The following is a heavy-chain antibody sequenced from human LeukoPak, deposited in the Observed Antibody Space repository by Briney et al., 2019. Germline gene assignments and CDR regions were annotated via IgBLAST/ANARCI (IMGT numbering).Heavy chain of an antibody. Sequence: ASVKVSCKASGYTFTSYAMHWARQAPGQGLEWMGWISIYSGNTNYAQKFQDRISMTTDTSTNTAYMELRSLKSDDTAVYYCARDPGGTWGFDYWGQGALVTVSS. CDR2: ISIYSGNT. D-gene: IGHD7-27*01. J-gene: IGHJ4*02. CDR3: ARDPGGTWGFDY. CDR1: GYTFTSYA. V-gene: IGHV1-18*01.